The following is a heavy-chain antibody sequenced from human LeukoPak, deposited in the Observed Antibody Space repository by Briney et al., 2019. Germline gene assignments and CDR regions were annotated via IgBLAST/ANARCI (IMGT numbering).Heavy chain of an antibody. CDR1: GFPFNSYW. Sequence: SGGSLRLSCAASGFPFNSYWMHWVRQAPGKGLVWVSRINSDESRTAYADYVKGRFSISRDNAKNTLYLQMNSLRAEDTAVYYCARGYGDWFDPWGQGTLVTVSS. J-gene: IGHJ5*02. V-gene: IGHV3-74*01. CDR2: INSDESRT. CDR3: ARGYGDWFDP. D-gene: IGHD4-17*01.